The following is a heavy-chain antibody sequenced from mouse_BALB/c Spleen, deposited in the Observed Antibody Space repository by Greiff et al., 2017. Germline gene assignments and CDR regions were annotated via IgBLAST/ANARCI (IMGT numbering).Heavy chain of an antibody. V-gene: IGHV5-6-5*01. Sequence: EVQLVESGGGLVKPGGSLKLSCAASGFTFSSYAMSWVRQTPEKRLEWVASISSGGSTYYPDSVKGRFTISRDNARNILYLQMSSLRSEDTAMYYCAREGYGSGFDYWGQGTTLTVSS. CDR1: GFTFSSYA. CDR2: ISSGGST. J-gene: IGHJ2*01. CDR3: AREGYGSGFDY. D-gene: IGHD1-1*01.